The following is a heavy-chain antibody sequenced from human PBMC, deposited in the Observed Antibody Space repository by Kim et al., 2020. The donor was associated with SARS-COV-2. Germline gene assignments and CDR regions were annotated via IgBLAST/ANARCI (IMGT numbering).Heavy chain of an antibody. J-gene: IGHJ3*02. D-gene: IGHD3-22*01. CDR1: GGTFSSYA. CDR3: ARDGAGYYDSSGYHGDAFDI. Sequence: SVKVSCKASGGTFSSYAISWVRQAPGQGLEWMGGIIPIFGTANYAQKFQGRVTITADESTSTAYMELSSLRSEDTAVYYCARDGAGYYDSSGYHGDAFDIWGQGTMVTVSS. CDR2: IIPIFGTA. V-gene: IGHV1-69*13.